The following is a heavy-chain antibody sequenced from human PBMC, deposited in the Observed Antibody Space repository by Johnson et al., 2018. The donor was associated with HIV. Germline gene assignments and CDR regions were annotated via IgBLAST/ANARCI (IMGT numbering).Heavy chain of an antibody. CDR3: ARVKSYGNWGSRKGGRESRAAFDI. J-gene: IGHJ3*02. CDR2: IKQDGSEK. CDR1: GFTFSSYW. Sequence: VQLVESGGGVVQPGGSLRLSCAASGFTFSSYWMSWVRQAPGKGLEWVANIKQDGSEKYYVDSVKGRFTISRDNAKNSLYLQMNSLRAEDTAVYYCARVKSYGNWGSRKGGRESRAAFDIWGQGTMVTVSS. V-gene: IGHV3-7*01. D-gene: IGHD7-27*01.